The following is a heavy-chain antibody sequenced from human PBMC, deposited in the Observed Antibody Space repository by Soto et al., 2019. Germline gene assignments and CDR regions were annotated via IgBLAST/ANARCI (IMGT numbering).Heavy chain of an antibody. CDR1: GGSFSGYY. J-gene: IGHJ5*02. Sequence: SETLSLTCAVYGGSFSGYYWSWIRQPPGKGLEWIGEINHSGSTNYNPSLKSRVTISVDTSKNQFSLKLSSVTAADTAVYYCARFSGDLEWLLFRWFDPWGQGTLVTVS. CDR2: INHSGST. D-gene: IGHD3-3*01. CDR3: ARFSGDLEWLLFRWFDP. V-gene: IGHV4-34*01.